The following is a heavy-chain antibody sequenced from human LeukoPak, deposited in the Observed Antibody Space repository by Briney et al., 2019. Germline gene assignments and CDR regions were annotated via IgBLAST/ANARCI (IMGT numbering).Heavy chain of an antibody. D-gene: IGHD2-15*01. CDR1: GYSFTSYW. J-gene: IGHJ4*02. CDR2: IDPSDSYT. V-gene: IGHV5-10-1*01. Sequence: GESLQISCKGSGYSFTSYWISWVRQLPGKGLEWMGRIDPSDSYTDYSPSFQGHVTISADKSISTAYLQWSSLKASDTAMYYCAAFRYCSGGSCYHADNWGQGTLVTVSS. CDR3: AAFRYCSGGSCYHADN.